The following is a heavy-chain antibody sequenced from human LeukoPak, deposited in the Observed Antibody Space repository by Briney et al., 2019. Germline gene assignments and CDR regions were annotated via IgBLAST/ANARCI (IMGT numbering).Heavy chain of an antibody. CDR2: IRYDGSNK. D-gene: IGHD1-26*01. J-gene: IGHJ4*02. V-gene: IGHV3-30*02. CDR1: GFTFSSYG. Sequence: GGSLRLSCAASGFTFSSYGMSWVRQAPGKGLEWVAFIRYDGSNKYYADSVKGRFTISRDNSKNTLYLQMNSLRAEDTAVYYCARDTGSYYFDYWGQGTLVTVSS. CDR3: ARDTGSYYFDY.